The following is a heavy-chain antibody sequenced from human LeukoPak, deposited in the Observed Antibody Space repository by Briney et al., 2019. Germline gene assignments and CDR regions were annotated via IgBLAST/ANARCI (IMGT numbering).Heavy chain of an antibody. J-gene: IGHJ4*02. CDR1: GFTFSDHY. CDR2: IGSDSSYT. Sequence: PGGSLRLSCVASGFTFSDHYMSWIRQAPGKGLEWVSYIGSDSSYTDYADSVKGRFTISRSNPKNSLYLQMHSLRADDTAVYYCARDQYSYAHAAHWGQGTLVTVSS. CDR3: ARDQYSYAHAAH. V-gene: IGHV3-11*06. D-gene: IGHD5-18*01.